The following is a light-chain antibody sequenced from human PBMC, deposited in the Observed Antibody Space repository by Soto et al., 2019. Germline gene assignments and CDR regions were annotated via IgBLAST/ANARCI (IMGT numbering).Light chain of an antibody. CDR2: GAS. J-gene: IGKJ5*01. Sequence: EIVLTQSPGTLSLSPGERAPLSCRASQSVSSYIAWYPQHPGQAPRLLIYGASSRATGIPDRFSSRGSRTYITLTSSILEPEDVALYYCQQYGSSPITFGQGTRLDIK. CDR1: QSVSSY. V-gene: IGKV3-20*01. CDR3: QQYGSSPIT.